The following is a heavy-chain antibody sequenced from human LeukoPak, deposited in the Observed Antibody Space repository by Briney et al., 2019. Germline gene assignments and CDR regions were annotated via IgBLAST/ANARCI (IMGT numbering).Heavy chain of an antibody. Sequence: SETLSLTCTVSGGSISSSSYYWGWIRQPPGKGLEWMGSIYYSGSTYYNPSLKSRVTISVDTSKNQFSLKLSSVTAADTAVYYCARLRWGSSSWDTPYYYYYMDVWGKGTTVTVPS. V-gene: IGHV4-39*01. CDR1: GGSISSSSYY. CDR3: ARLRWGSSSWDTPYYYYYMDV. D-gene: IGHD6-13*01. J-gene: IGHJ6*03. CDR2: IYYSGST.